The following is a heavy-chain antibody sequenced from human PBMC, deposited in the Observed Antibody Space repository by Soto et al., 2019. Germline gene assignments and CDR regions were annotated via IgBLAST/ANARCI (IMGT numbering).Heavy chain of an antibody. CDR2: IIPLYPST. CDR3: ARVVSGAHDAFDI. Sequence: QVQLVQSGAEVKRPGSSVRVSCKASGANFSTYAITWVRQAPGQGLEWMGAIIPLYPSTNYARKFQDRVTITADQSTSTVYVQLDYLRSEDTAIYYCARVVSGAHDAFDIWGQGTVVTVSS. D-gene: IGHD2-15*01. CDR1: GANFSTYA. V-gene: IGHV1-69*12. J-gene: IGHJ3*02.